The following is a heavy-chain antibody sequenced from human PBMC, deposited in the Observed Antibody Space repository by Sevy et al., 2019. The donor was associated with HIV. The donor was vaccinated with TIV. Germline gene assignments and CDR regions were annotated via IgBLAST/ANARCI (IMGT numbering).Heavy chain of an antibody. CDR2: ISYDGSNK. CDR3: ARDRLSSSFLYYYYYMDV. J-gene: IGHJ6*03. V-gene: IGHV3-30-3*01. D-gene: IGHD6-13*01. Sequence: GGSLRLSCAASGFTVSSNYMSWVRQAPGKGLEWVAVISYDGSNKYYADSVKGRFTISRDNSKNTLYLQMNSLRAEDTAVYYCARDRLSSSFLYYYYYMDVWGKGTTVTVSS. CDR1: GFTVSSNY.